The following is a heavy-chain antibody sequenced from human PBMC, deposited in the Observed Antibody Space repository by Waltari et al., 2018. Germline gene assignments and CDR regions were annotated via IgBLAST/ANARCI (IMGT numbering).Heavy chain of an antibody. J-gene: IGHJ4*02. V-gene: IGHV1-2*02. CDR1: GYTFTGYY. Sequence: QVQLVQSGAEVKKPGASVKVSCMTSGYTFTGYYMYWVRQAPGQGLEWMGWINPYSGGTAYAQKFQGRVTLTRDTSISTAYMELNRLISDDSAMYYCATAPDAFQIINWGQGTLVTVSS. D-gene: IGHD2-2*01. CDR3: ATAPDAFQIIN. CDR2: INPYSGGT.